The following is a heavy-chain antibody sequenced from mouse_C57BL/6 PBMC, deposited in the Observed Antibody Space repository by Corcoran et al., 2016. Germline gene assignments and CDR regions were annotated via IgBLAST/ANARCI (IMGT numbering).Heavy chain of an antibody. CDR2: IYPGDGDT. J-gene: IGHJ2*01. D-gene: IGHD2-2*01. V-gene: IGHV1-80*01. CDR1: GYAFSRYW. Sequence: QVQLQQSGAELVKPGASVKISCKASGYAFSRYWMNWVKQRPGKGLEWIGQIYPGDGDTNYNGKFKGKATLTADKSSSTAYMQLSSLTSEDSAVYFCARGLPHFDYCGQGTTLTVSS. CDR3: ARGLPHFDY.